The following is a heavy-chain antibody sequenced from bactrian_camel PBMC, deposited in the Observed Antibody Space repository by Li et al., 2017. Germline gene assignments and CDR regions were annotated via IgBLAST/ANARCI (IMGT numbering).Heavy chain of an antibody. CDR3: AATEETWGVRFPLQLRMT. CDR2: ICPANDDT. D-gene: IGHD3*01. V-gene: IGHV3S6*01. Sequence: HVQLVESGGGSVQAGGSLRLSCAASGYTGRPVCMGWFRQAPGKEREGIAAICPANDDTYYVDSVRGRFTISQDSAKPTLYLQMNSLKLEDTAMYYCAATEETWGVRFPLQLRMTIMDRGPRSPSP. CDR1: GYTGRPVC. J-gene: IGHJ4*01.